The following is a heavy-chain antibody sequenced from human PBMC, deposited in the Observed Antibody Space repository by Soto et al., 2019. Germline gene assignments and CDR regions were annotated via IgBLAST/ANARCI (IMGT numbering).Heavy chain of an antibody. D-gene: IGHD6-19*01. CDR2: ISGSGGST. CDR1: GFTFSSYA. Sequence: EVQLLESGGGLVQPGWSLRLSCAASGFTFSSYAMSWVRQAPGKGLEWVSAISGSGGSTYYADSVKGRFTISRDNSKNTLYLQMNSLRAEDTAVYYCAKDRQRYSSGWTGLDWGQGTLVTVSS. V-gene: IGHV3-23*01. J-gene: IGHJ4*02. CDR3: AKDRQRYSSGWTGLD.